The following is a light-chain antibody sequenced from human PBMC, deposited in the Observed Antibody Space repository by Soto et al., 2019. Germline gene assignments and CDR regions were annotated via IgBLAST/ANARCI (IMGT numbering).Light chain of an antibody. CDR2: GAS. J-gene: IGKJ1*01. CDR3: QQYNNWPPT. V-gene: IGKV3-15*01. CDR1: QSVSSN. Sequence: IVLTQSPCTLSLSPGERATLSCRASQSVSSNLAWYQQKPGQAPRLLIYGASTRATGIPARFSGSGSGTEFTLTISSLQSEDFAVYYCQQYNNWPPTFAQGTKVDIK.